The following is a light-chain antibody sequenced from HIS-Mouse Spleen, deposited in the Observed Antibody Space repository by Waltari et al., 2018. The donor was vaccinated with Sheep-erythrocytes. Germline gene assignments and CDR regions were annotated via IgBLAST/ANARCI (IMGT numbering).Light chain of an antibody. J-gene: IGLJ1*01. CDR1: TLGEKN. CDR3: QAWDSSTYV. V-gene: IGLV3-1*01. Sequence: SYALTPPSSVSVSPRQTASSTSPGVTLGEKNACWYQQKPGQSPVLVIYQDSKRPSGIPERFSGSNFGNTATLTISGTQAMDEADYYCQAWDSSTYVFGTGTKVTVL. CDR2: QDS.